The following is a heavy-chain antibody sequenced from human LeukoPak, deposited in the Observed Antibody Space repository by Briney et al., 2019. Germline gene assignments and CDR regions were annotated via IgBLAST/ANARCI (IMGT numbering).Heavy chain of an antibody. Sequence: SETLSLTCAVYGGSFSGYYWSWIRQPPGKGLEWIGEINHSGSTNYNPPLKSRVTISVDTSKNQFSLKLSSVTAADTAVYYCARNGGHYYDSSGYYWDYWGQGTLVTVSS. CDR2: INHSGST. J-gene: IGHJ4*02. CDR1: GGSFSGYY. CDR3: ARNGGHYYDSSGYYWDY. V-gene: IGHV4-34*01. D-gene: IGHD3-22*01.